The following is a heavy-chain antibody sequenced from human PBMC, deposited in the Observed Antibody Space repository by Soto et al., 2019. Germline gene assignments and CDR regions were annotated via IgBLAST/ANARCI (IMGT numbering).Heavy chain of an antibody. D-gene: IGHD6-6*01. CDR2: INPNGGST. Sequence: QVQLVQPGAEVKKTGASVKFSCKASGYIFTNFYIHWVRQAPGQGLEWIGIINPNGGSTNYAQNFQGRVTMTRDTSTSTVYMDLSSLRSEDTAVYYCTIGLASGDYWVQGPLITVSS. V-gene: IGHV1-46*03. CDR1: GYIFTNFY. J-gene: IGHJ4*02. CDR3: TIGLASGDY.